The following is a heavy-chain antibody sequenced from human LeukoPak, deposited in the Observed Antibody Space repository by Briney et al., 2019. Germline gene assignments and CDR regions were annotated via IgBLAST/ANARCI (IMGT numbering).Heavy chain of an antibody. Sequence: SETLSLTCTVSGGSLSSYYWSWIRQPAGKGLEWIRRIYSSGSTNYNPSLKSRVPMSVDTSKNQFSLNLSSVTVADTAVYYCAREGRYGDYEGYWGQGTLVTVSS. J-gene: IGHJ4*02. CDR3: AREGRYGDYEGY. CDR1: GGSLSSYY. V-gene: IGHV4-4*07. CDR2: IYSSGST. D-gene: IGHD4-17*01.